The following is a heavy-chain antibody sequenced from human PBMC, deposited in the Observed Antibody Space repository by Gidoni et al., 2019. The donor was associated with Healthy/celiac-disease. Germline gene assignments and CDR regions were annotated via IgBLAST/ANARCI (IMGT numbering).Heavy chain of an antibody. D-gene: IGHD6-13*01. CDR2: ISSSGSTI. J-gene: IGHJ6*02. CDR3: ARDLAPYSSSWYGGYGYYYYYYGMDV. Sequence: EVQLVESGGGLVQPGGSLRRSCAASGFTFSSYEMNWVRQDPGKGLEWVSYISSSGSTIYYADSVKGRFTTSRDNAKNSLYLQMNSLRAEDTAVYYCARDLAPYSSSWYGGYGYYYYYYGMDVWGQGTTVTVSS. V-gene: IGHV3-48*03. CDR1: GFTFSSYE.